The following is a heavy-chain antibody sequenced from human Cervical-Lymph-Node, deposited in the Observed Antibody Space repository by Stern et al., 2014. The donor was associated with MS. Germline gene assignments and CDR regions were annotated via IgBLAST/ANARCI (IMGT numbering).Heavy chain of an antibody. Sequence: EVQLVESGAEVKKPGESLKISCKLSGYSFTIYYIAWVRQMPGKGLESMGVIYPYDSDTTYSPSFQGQVTISADKSITTAYLQWSSLRASDTAMYYCARHVQGFDYWGQGTLVTVSS. CDR1: GYSFTIYY. CDR2: IYPYDSDT. V-gene: IGHV5-51*01. CDR3: ARHVQGFDY. J-gene: IGHJ4*02.